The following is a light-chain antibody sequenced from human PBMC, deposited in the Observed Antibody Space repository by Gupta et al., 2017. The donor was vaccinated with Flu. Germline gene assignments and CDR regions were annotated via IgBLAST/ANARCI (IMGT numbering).Light chain of an antibody. V-gene: IGKV3-11*01. CDR1: QNINRD. CDR3: QQRNNWPDT. J-gene: IGKJ2*01. CDR2: GAT. Sequence: PGTLSLSPGERATLCCRTSQNINRDLAWYQQKPGQPPRLLIYGATNRATGIPARFSGGGSGTDFTLTITSLEPDDFAVYHCQQRNNWPDTFGQGTKFDIK.